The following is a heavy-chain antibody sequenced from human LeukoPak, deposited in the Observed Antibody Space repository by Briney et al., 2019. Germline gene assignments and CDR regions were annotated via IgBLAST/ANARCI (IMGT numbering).Heavy chain of an antibody. CDR3: AKEGFDY. J-gene: IGHJ4*02. CDR1: GFTFSSYA. V-gene: IGHV3-30-3*01. Sequence: PGGSLRLSCAASGFTFSSYAMHWVRQAPGKGLEWVAVISYDGSNKYYADSVKGRFTISRDNAKNTIFLQMNSLRAEDTAVYYCAKEGFDYWGQGTLVTVSS. CDR2: ISYDGSNK.